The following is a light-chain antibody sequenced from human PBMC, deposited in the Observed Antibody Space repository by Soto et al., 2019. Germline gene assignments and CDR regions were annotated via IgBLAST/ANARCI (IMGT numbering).Light chain of an antibody. V-gene: IGKV3-15*01. Sequence: EIVMTQSPATLSVSPGERATLSCRASQTVLTNLAWYQQKPGQAPRLLIYGASTRATGIPARFSGSGSGTEFTLTITSLQPEDIATYYCHQYDTVPYDFGPGTKVDL. CDR2: GAS. J-gene: IGKJ3*01. CDR1: QTVLTN. CDR3: HQYDTVPYD.